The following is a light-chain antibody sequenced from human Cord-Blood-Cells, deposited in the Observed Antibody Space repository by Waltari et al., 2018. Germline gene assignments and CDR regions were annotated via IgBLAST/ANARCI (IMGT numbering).Light chain of an antibody. V-gene: IGLV2-23*01. J-gene: IGLJ3*02. CDR3: CSYSGSSTWV. CDR1: SSDVGSYNL. Sequence: QSALTQPASVSGSPGQSITISCTGTSSDVGSYNLVSWYQQHPGKAPTLMIHEGSKRPSGVSNRLSGTRSGISASRIICGLQAEDEADYYCCSYSGSSTWVFGGGTKLTVL. CDR2: EGS.